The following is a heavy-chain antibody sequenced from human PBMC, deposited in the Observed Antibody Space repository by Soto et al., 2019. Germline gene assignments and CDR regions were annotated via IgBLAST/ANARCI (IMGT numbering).Heavy chain of an antibody. V-gene: IGHV1-46*03. CDR1: GYTFTSYY. D-gene: IGHD6-13*01. CDR2: INPSGGST. Sequence: GASVKVSCKASGYTFTSYYMHWVRQAPGQGLEWTGIINPSGGSTSYAQKFQGRVTMTRDTSTSTVYMELSSLRSEDTAVYYCARDPRPGIAAAGSWGIDDWGQGTLVTVSS. CDR3: ARDPRPGIAAAGSWGIDD. J-gene: IGHJ4*02.